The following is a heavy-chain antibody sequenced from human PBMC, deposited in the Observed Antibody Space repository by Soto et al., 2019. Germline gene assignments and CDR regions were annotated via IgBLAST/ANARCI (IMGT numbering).Heavy chain of an antibody. J-gene: IGHJ6*03. CDR1: GGSISSGDYY. V-gene: IGHV4-31*03. D-gene: IGHD4-17*01. CDR3: ARDRGGDYVNYYYMDV. CDR2: IFYSGST. Sequence: QVQLQESGPGLVKPSQTLSLTCTVSGGSISSGDYYWSWIRQHPGKGLEWIGYIFYSGSTYYNPSLKSRVTTSVDTSKNQFSLKLSSVTAADTAMYYCARDRGGDYVNYYYMDVWGKGTTVTVSS.